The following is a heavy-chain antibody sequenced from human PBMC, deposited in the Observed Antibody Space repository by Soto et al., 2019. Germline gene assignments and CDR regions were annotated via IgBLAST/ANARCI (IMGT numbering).Heavy chain of an antibody. CDR1: GFTFSSYG. D-gene: IGHD2-15*01. CDR2: IWYDGSNK. Sequence: SLRLSCAASGFTFSSYGMHWVRQAPGKGLEWVAVIWYDGSNKYYADSVKGRFTISRDNSKNTLYLQMNSLRAEDTAVYYCARNPAKYCSGGSCYSTYFDYWGQGTLVTVSS. CDR3: ARNPAKYCSGGSCYSTYFDY. V-gene: IGHV3-33*01. J-gene: IGHJ4*02.